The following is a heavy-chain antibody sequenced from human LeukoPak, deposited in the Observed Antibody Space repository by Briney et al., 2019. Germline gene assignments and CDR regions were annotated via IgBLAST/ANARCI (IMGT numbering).Heavy chain of an antibody. CDR2: IYPGDSDT. CDR3: ARRGEYCSGGSCYEGWLDP. J-gene: IGHJ5*02. Sequence: GESLKISCKGSGYSFTSYWIGWVRRMPGKGLEWMGIIYPGDSDTRYSPSFQGQVTISADKSISTAYLQWSSLKASDTAMYYCARRGEYCSGGSCYEGWLDPWGQGTLVTVSS. D-gene: IGHD2-15*01. V-gene: IGHV5-51*01. CDR1: GYSFTSYW.